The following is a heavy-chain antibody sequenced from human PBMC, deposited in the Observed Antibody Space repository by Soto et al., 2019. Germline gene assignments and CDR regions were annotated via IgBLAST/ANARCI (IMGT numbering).Heavy chain of an antibody. CDR3: ARYGSVDDFSSVLS. V-gene: IGHV3-74*01. D-gene: IGHD5-12*01. Sequence: EVQLVESGGGLVQPGGSLRLSCAASGFTFSDYWMHWVRQIPGKGLVWVSRINSDGSITNYADSVKGRFIISRDNTKNTLYLQMNSLRVEDTALYYCARYGSVDDFSSVLSWGQGILVTV. J-gene: IGHJ5*02. CDR1: GFTFSDYW. CDR2: INSDGSIT.